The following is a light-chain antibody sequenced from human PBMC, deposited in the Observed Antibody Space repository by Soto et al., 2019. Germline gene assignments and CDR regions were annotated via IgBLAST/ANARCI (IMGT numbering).Light chain of an antibody. J-gene: IGKJ2*01. Sequence: ETVMTQSPATLSVSPGEKATLSCRASQSVGTNVAWYQQKPGQAPRLLIYRTSTGAPGIAARFSGSGSGTEFTLTISSLQSEDFAIYYCLQSDTWPYTFGQGTKLEIK. CDR1: QSVGTN. CDR2: RTS. CDR3: LQSDTWPYT. V-gene: IGKV3-15*01.